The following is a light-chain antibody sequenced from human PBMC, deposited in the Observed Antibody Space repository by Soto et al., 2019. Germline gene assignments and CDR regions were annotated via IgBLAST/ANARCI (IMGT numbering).Light chain of an antibody. CDR2: GAT. CDR3: QQYVTSPAIT. Sequence: PGEMATLSCWASESVGDYLAWYQQKPGQAPRLLIYGATKRTSGTPDRFSGTGSETAFTLAIRRLEPGDFAVYYCQQYVTSPAITFGHGTRLEIX. V-gene: IGKV3-20*01. CDR1: ESVGDY. J-gene: IGKJ5*01.